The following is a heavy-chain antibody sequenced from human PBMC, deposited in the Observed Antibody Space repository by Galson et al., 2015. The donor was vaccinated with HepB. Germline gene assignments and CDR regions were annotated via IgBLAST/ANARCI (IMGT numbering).Heavy chain of an antibody. CDR1: GGSISSSNW. D-gene: IGHD3-22*01. Sequence: TLSLTCAVSGGSISSSNWWSWVRQPPGKGLEWIGEIYHSGSTNYNPSLKSRVTISVDKSKNQFSLKLSSVTAADTAVYYCASTSAAPDYYDKGGPSYYYYGMDVWGQGTTVTVSS. CDR2: IYHSGST. V-gene: IGHV4-4*02. J-gene: IGHJ6*02. CDR3: ASTSAAPDYYDKGGPSYYYYGMDV.